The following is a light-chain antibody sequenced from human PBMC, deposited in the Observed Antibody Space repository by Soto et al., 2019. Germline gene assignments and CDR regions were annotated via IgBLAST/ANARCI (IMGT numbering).Light chain of an antibody. CDR2: DAS. CDR1: QSVSTD. Sequence: EILLTQSPATLSLSPGERATLSCRASQSVSTDLAWYQQNPGQAPRLLIYDASNRATGIPARFSGSGSGTDFTLTISSLEPEDFAVYYCQQRSNWPLLTFGGGTRVEIK. J-gene: IGKJ4*01. V-gene: IGKV3-11*01. CDR3: QQRSNWPLLT.